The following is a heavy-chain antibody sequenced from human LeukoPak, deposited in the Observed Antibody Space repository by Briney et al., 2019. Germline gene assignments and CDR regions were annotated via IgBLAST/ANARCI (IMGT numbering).Heavy chain of an antibody. CDR2: INHSGST. CDR3: ARSYSSSWLYEDY. D-gene: IGHD6-13*01. Sequence: SETLSLTCAVYGGSFSGYYWSWIRQPPGKGLEWIGEINHSGSTNYNPSLKSRVTISVDTSKNQFSLKLSSVTAADTAVYYCARSYSSSWLYEDYWGQGTLVTVSS. V-gene: IGHV4-34*01. J-gene: IGHJ4*02. CDR1: GGSFSGYY.